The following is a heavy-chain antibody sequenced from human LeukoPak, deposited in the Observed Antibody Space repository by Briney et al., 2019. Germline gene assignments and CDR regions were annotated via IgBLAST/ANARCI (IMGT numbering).Heavy chain of an antibody. CDR3: ARVHRSAPYYFYYMDV. V-gene: IGHV1-69*13. Sequence: SVKVSCKASGVTFNSYTINWVRQAPGQGLEWMGGIIPIFRTPNYAQKFQGRVTITADESTSTAYMELSSLRSEDTAVYYCARVHRSAPYYFYYMDVWGKGTTVTISS. CDR1: GVTFNSYT. D-gene: IGHD1-26*01. J-gene: IGHJ6*03. CDR2: IIPIFRTP.